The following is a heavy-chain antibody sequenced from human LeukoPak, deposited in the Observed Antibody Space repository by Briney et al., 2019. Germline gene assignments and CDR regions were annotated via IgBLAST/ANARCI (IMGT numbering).Heavy chain of an antibody. CDR3: AKDFELDTAMVSDGDAFDI. CDR1: GFTLSSYA. V-gene: IGHV3-23*01. CDR2: ISGSGGST. Sequence: GGSLRLSCAASGFTLSSYAMSWVRQAPGKGLEGVSSISGSGGSTYYADPVKGRFTISRDNSKNALYLQMHSLRAEDTAVYYCAKDFELDTAMVSDGDAFDIWGKGTMVTVSS. D-gene: IGHD5-18*01. J-gene: IGHJ3*02.